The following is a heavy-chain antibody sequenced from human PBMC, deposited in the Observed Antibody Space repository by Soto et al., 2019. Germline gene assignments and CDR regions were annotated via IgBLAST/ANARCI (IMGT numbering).Heavy chain of an antibody. CDR2: IIPIFGTA. CDR1: GGPFISYA. V-gene: IGHV1-69*01. CDR3: AKYYYDSRGYYSDYYYGMDV. J-gene: IGHJ6*02. Sequence: RXSVKVSCKASGGPFISYAIIWVRQAPGQGLEWMGGIIPIFGTANYAQKFQGRVTITADESASTAYMELSSLRSEDTAVYYCAKYYYDSRGYYSDYYYGMDVWGQGTTVTVSS. D-gene: IGHD3-22*01.